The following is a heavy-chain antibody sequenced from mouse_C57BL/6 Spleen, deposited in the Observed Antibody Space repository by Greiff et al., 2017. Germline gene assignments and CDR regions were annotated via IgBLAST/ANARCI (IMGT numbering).Heavy chain of an antibody. CDR3: ARGGYYDSRRYFDV. J-gene: IGHJ1*03. Sequence: EFQLQQSGPVLVKPGASVKMSCKASGYTFTDYYMNWVKQSHGKSLEWIGVIIPCNGGTSYNQKLKGKATLTVDKSSSTAYMELNSLTSEDSAVYYCARGGYYDSRRYFDVWGTGTTVTVSS. CDR2: IIPCNGGT. V-gene: IGHV1-19*01. D-gene: IGHD2-4*01. CDR1: GYTFTDYY.